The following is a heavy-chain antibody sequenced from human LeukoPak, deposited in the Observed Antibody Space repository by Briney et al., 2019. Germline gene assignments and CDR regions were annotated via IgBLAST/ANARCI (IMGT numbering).Heavy chain of an antibody. Sequence: PSETLSLTCIISDDSISSSTYYWGWIRQPPGKGLEWIGYIYYSGSTNYNPSLKSRVTISVDTSKNQFSLKLSSVTAADTAVYYCARDREAGGSSWYFDYWGQGTLVTASS. CDR1: DDSISSSTYY. V-gene: IGHV4-61*01. CDR2: IYYSGST. D-gene: IGHD6-13*01. J-gene: IGHJ4*02. CDR3: ARDREAGGSSWYFDY.